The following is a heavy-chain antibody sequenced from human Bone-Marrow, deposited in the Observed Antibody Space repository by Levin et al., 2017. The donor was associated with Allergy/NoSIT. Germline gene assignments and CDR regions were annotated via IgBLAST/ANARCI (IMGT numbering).Heavy chain of an antibody. Sequence: ASVKVSCKASGYTFTSYAMHWVRQAPGQRLEWMGWINAGNGNTKYSQKFQGRVTITRDTSASTAYMELSSLRSEDTAVYYCARVPPSLQYYFDYWGQGTLVTVSS. J-gene: IGHJ4*02. CDR2: INAGNGNT. CDR1: GYTFTSYA. CDR3: ARVPPSLQYYFDY. V-gene: IGHV1-3*01. D-gene: IGHD2-2*01.